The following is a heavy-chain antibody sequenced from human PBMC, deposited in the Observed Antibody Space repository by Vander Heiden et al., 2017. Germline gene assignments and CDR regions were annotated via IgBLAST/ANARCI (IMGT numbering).Heavy chain of an antibody. CDR2: ISYSGTTI. V-gene: IGHV3-11*01. CDR1: GFTFNDYY. CDR3: AREGAHYSASSGYVDY. Sequence: QVHLVESGGGLVKPGGSLRLSCATSGFTFNDYYMTWIRQAPGKGLQCVSYISYSGTTIYYADSVKGRFTISRDNAKNSLYLQMNSLRPEDTAVYYCAREGAHYSASSGYVDYWGQGTLVTVSS. J-gene: IGHJ4*02. D-gene: IGHD3-22*01.